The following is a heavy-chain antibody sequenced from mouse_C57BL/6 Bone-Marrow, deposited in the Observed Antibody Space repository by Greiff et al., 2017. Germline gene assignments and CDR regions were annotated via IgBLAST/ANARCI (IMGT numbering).Heavy chain of an antibody. V-gene: IGHV1-76*01. CDR3: ARGWYYFDY. D-gene: IGHD2-3*01. Sequence: VHLVESGAELVRPGASVKLSCKASGYTFTDYYINWVKQRPGQGLEWIARIYPGSGNTYYNEKFKGKATLTAEKSSSTAYMQLSSLTSEDSAVYFCARGWYYFDYWGQGTTLTVSS. J-gene: IGHJ2*01. CDR1: GYTFTDYY. CDR2: IYPGSGNT.